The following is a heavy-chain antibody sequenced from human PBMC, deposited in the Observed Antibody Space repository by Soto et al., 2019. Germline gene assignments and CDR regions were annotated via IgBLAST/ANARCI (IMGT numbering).Heavy chain of an antibody. Sequence: GGSLRLSCAASGFTFSSYSMNWVRQAPGKGLEWVSSISSSSSYIYYADSVKGRFTISRDNAKNSLYLQMNSLGAEDTAVYYCARGLWFGELHYNGYYYYGMDVWGQGTTVTVSS. CDR2: ISSSSSYI. D-gene: IGHD3-10*01. J-gene: IGHJ6*02. CDR1: GFTFSSYS. CDR3: ARGLWFGELHYNGYYYYGMDV. V-gene: IGHV3-21*01.